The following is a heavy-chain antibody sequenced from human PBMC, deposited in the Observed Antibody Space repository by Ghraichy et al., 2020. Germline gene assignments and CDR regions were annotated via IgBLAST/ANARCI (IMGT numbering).Heavy chain of an antibody. D-gene: IGHD3-10*01. CDR1: GFTFSSYW. Sequence: GALRLSCAASGFTFSSYWMSWVRQAPGKGLEWVANIKQDGSEKYYVDSVKGRFTISRDNAKNSLYLQMNSLRAEDTAVYYCARDAASMVRGVPLDYWGQGTLVTVSS. CDR2: IKQDGSEK. J-gene: IGHJ4*02. CDR3: ARDAASMVRGVPLDY. V-gene: IGHV3-7*04.